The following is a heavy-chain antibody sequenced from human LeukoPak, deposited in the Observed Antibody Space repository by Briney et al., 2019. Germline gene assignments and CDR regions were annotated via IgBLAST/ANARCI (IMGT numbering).Heavy chain of an antibody. D-gene: IGHD5-12*01. J-gene: IGHJ4*02. CDR1: GYSFTSYW. CDR2: IYPGDSAT. CDR3: ARLRYSGYDSADPLDY. Sequence: GESLKISCKGSGYSFTSYWIGWVRQMPGKGLEWMGIIYPGDSATRYSPSFQVQVTISADKSISTAYLQWSSLKASDTAMYYCARLRYSGYDSADPLDYWGQGTLVTVSS. V-gene: IGHV5-51*01.